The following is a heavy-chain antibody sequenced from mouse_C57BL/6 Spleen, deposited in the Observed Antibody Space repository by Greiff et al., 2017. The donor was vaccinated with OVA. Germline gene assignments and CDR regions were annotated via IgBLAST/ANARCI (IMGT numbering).Heavy chain of an antibody. Sequence: EESGPGLVKPSQSLSLTCSVTGYSITSGYYWNWIRQFPGNKLEWMGYISYDGSNNYNPSLKNRISITRDTSKNQFFLKLNSVTTEDTATYYCARGGITTVVVPYAMDYWGQGTSVTVSS. CDR3: ARGGITTVVVPYAMDY. CDR2: ISYDGSN. V-gene: IGHV3-6*01. J-gene: IGHJ4*01. D-gene: IGHD1-1*01. CDR1: GYSITSGYY.